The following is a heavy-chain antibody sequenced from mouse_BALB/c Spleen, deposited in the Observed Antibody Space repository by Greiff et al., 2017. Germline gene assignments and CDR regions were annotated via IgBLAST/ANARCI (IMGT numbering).Heavy chain of an antibody. V-gene: IGHV3-8*02. Sequence: EVQRVESGPSLVKPSQTLSLTCSVTGDSITSGYWNWIRKFPGNKLEYMGYISYSGSTYYNPSLKSRISITRDTSKNQYYLQLNSVTTEDTATYYCARPYDYDEWYAMDYWGQGTSVTVSS. CDR2: ISYSGST. J-gene: IGHJ4*01. D-gene: IGHD2-4*01. CDR3: ARPYDYDEWYAMDY. CDR1: GDSITSGY.